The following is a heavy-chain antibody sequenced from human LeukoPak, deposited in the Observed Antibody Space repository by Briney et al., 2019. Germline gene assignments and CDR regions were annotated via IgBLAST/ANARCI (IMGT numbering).Heavy chain of an antibody. CDR1: GFTFSSFA. J-gene: IGHJ4*02. V-gene: IGHV3-23*01. Sequence: GGSLRLSCAASGFTFSSFAMSWVRQAPGKGLEWVSGISGTVSSTYYADSVKGRFTISRDNSKNALYLQMNSLRVDDTAIYYCAKKWSAPSTGFDYWGQGTLVTVSS. CDR2: ISGTVSST. D-gene: IGHD2-8*01. CDR3: AKKWSAPSTGFDY.